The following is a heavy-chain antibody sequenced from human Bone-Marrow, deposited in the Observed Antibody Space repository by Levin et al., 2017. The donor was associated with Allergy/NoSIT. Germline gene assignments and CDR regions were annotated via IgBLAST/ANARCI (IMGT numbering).Heavy chain of an antibody. CDR1: GFTLSDYY. V-gene: IGHV3-11*01. CDR3: ARDHIASAGAEGLWYYYYGVDV. CDR2: LSRDGGTI. D-gene: IGHD6-13*01. Sequence: GGSLRLSCEASGFTLSDYYMNWFRQAPGKGLQWVSYLSRDGGTIYYADSVKGRFTISRDNAKNALFLQMNSLRAEDTAVYYCARDHIASAGAEGLWYYYYGVDVWGQGTTVTVSS. J-gene: IGHJ6*02.